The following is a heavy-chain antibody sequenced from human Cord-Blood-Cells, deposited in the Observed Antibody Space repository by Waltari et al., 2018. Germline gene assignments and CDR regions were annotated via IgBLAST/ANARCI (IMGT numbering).Heavy chain of an antibody. J-gene: IGHJ4*02. V-gene: IGHV3-7*01. CDR3: ARGPDSSGYYFDY. CDR2: IKQDGSEK. D-gene: IGHD3-22*01. Sequence: EVQLVESGGGLVQPGGSLRLSCAASGFTFSSYGMSWVRQAPGKGLEWVANIKQDGSEKYYVDSVKGRFTISRDNAKNSLYLQMNSLRAEDTAVYYCARGPDSSGYYFDYWGQGTLVTVSS. CDR1: GFTFSSYG.